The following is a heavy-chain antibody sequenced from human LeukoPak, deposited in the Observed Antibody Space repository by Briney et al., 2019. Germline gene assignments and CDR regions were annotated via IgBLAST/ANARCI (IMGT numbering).Heavy chain of an antibody. D-gene: IGHD3-22*01. CDR2: IYYSGST. CDR3: AREWHYYDSTGYFDY. J-gene: IGHJ4*02. Sequence: PSGTLSLTCTVSGGSISSSSYHWGWIRQPPGKGLEWIGSIYYSGSTYYNPSLMSRVTISVDTSKNQFSLKLSSVTAADTAVYYCAREWHYYDSTGYFDYWGQGTLVTVSS. CDR1: GGSISSSSYH. V-gene: IGHV4-39*07.